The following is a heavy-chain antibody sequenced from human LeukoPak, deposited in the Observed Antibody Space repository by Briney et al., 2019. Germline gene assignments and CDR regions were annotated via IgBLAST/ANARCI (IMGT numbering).Heavy chain of an antibody. D-gene: IGHD3-3*01. CDR1: GGSTSNYF. J-gene: IGHJ4*02. CDR2: IHTSGST. Sequence: PSETLSLTCTVSGGSTSNYFCTWLRQSAGKGLEWIGRIHTSGSTDYNPSLKSRVSMSVDTSKNQFSLKLSSVTAADTAVYYCARDPEGHGYYFDYWGQGALVTVSS. CDR3: ARDPEGHGYYFDY. V-gene: IGHV4-4*07.